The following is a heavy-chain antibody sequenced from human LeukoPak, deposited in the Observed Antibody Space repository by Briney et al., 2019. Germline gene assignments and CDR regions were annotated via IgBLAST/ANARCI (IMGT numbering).Heavy chain of an antibody. D-gene: IGHD2-21*01. Sequence: GGSLRLSCAASGFTFNNYAMNWVRQAPGKGLEWVSATSGSGGGTDYADSVKGRFAISRDNAKNSLYLQMNSLRAEDTAVYYCARGGTAYDYGDYWGQGTLVTVSS. CDR3: ARGGTAYDYGDY. J-gene: IGHJ4*02. CDR1: GFTFNNYA. CDR2: TSGSGGGT. V-gene: IGHV3-23*01.